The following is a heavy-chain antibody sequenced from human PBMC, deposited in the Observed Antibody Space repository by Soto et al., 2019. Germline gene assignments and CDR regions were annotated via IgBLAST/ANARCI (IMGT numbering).Heavy chain of an antibody. J-gene: IGHJ6*02. CDR2: ISTYTGNT. CDR3: ARGYYYGSGRPTPGGMDV. V-gene: IGHV1-18*01. Sequence: QVHLVQSGAEVKKPGASVKVSCKASGYTFTNYDINWVRQAPGQGLEWMGWISTYTGNTNYAQKLQGRVTMPTDTSTSTAYMELRRLRSDDTAVYYCARGYYYGSGRPTPGGMDVWGQGTTVTVSS. CDR1: GYTFTNYD. D-gene: IGHD3-10*01.